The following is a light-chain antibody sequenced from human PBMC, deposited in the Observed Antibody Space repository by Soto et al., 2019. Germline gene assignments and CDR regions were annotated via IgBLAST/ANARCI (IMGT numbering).Light chain of an antibody. V-gene: IGLV2-14*01. CDR3: SSYTSNTVI. J-gene: IGLJ2*01. Sequence: QSVLTQPASVSGSPGQSITISCTGASNDVGAYKFISWYQQQPGKAPKLMIYEVSNRPSGVSNRFSGSKSGNTASLTIFGLQAEDEGDYYCSSYTSNTVIFGGGTKLTVL. CDR1: SNDVGAYKF. CDR2: EVS.